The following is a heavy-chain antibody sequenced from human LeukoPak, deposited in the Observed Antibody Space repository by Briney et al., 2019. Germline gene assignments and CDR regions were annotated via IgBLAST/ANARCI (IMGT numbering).Heavy chain of an antibody. CDR3: ARGRGDYSFDI. CDR1: GYSFTAYY. V-gene: IGHV1-2*02. D-gene: IGHD4-17*01. Sequence: GASVKVPCKASGYSFTAYYMHWVRQAPGQGLEWMGWINCNSGGTNYAQKFQGRVTMTRDTSITTVYMELSSLRSDDTAVYYCARGRGDYSFDIWGQGTTVTVSS. J-gene: IGHJ3*02. CDR2: INCNSGGT.